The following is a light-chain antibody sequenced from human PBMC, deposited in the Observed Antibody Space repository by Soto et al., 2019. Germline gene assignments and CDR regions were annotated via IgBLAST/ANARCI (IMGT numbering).Light chain of an antibody. CDR2: DAS. J-gene: IGKJ5*01. Sequence: EIVLTQSPATLSLSPGERATLSCRASQSVSSYLAWYQQKPGQAPRLLIYDASNRATGIPARFSGSGSGTDFTLTISSLEPEDFAVYYCQQRSNWQGTFGQGTRLEL. CDR1: QSVSSY. CDR3: QQRSNWQGT. V-gene: IGKV3-11*01.